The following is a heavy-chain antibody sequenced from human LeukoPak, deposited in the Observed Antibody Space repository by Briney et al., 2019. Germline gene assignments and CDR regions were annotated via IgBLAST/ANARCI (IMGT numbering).Heavy chain of an antibody. J-gene: IGHJ4*02. Sequence: PGGSLRLPCDASGFTFSTYAMSWVPQAPGEGLEGVSGLSGSGGSTWYADSVEGRFTISRDNSKNTVYLHMNSLRAEDTAVYYCAKFEGLCGSANTCYHFDCWGQGTLVTVSS. D-gene: IGHD2-2*01. CDR3: AKFEGLCGSANTCYHFDC. CDR1: GFTFSTYA. CDR2: LSGSGGST. V-gene: IGHV3-23*01.